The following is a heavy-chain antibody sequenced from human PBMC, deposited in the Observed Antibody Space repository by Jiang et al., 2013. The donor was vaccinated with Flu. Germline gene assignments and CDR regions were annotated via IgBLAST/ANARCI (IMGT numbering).Heavy chain of an antibody. CDR1: GFTFSSYG. CDR3: AKGALRYSNFDY. CDR2: ISYDGSNK. Sequence: QLVESGGGVVQPGRSLRLSCAASGFTFSSYGMHWVRQAPGKGLEWVAVISYDGSNKYYADSVKGRFTISRDNSKNTLYLQMNSLRAEDTAVHYCAKGALRYSNFDYWGQGTLVTVSS. D-gene: IGHD4-17*01. V-gene: IGHV3-30*18. J-gene: IGHJ4*02.